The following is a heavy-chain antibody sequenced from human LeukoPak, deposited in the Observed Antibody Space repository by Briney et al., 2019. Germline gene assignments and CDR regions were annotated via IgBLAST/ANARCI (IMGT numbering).Heavy chain of an antibody. Sequence: PGGSLRLSCAASGFTFSTYAMTWVRQAPGKGLEWVSAISRSGDKYYADSVRGGFTISRDNSKNTVYLQLNNLRVEDTAVYYCLTSGGRSDDAWGQGPQVTVPS. CDR1: GFTFSTYA. CDR3: LTSGGRSDDA. CDR2: ISRSGDK. J-gene: IGHJ4*02. V-gene: IGHV3-23*01. D-gene: IGHD1-14*01.